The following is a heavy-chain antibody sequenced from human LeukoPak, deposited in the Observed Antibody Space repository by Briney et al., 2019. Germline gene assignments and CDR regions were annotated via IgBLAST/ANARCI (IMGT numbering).Heavy chain of an antibody. V-gene: IGHV3-23*01. Sequence: PGGSLRLSCAASGFAFSSYAMSWVRQAPGKGLEWVSVISGSGGSTYYAESVKGRFTISRDNSKNTLYLQMNSLRADDTAVYYCATVLNPGGHCSGGSCYSAFDIWGQGTMVTVSS. CDR1: GFAFSSYA. CDR3: ATVLNPGGHCSGGSCYSAFDI. J-gene: IGHJ3*02. D-gene: IGHD2-15*01. CDR2: ISGSGGST.